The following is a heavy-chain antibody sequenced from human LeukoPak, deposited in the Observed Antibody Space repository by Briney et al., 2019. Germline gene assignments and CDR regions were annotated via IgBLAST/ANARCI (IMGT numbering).Heavy chain of an antibody. CDR1: GGSITSSDYW. CDR2: IYYSGST. Sequence: KTSETLSLTCTVSGGSITSSDYWWAWIRLPPGRGLEWIGSIYYSGSTYYTPPLKSRATISVDTSKNQFSLKLSSVTAADAAVYFCARRSSSWYYFEDWGQGTPVTVSS. D-gene: IGHD6-13*01. V-gene: IGHV4-39*07. CDR3: ARRSSSWYYFED. J-gene: IGHJ4*02.